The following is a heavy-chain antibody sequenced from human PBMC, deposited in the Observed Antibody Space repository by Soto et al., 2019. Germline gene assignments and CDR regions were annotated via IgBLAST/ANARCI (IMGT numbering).Heavy chain of an antibody. CDR2: IIPIHGTT. CDR3: ARGWGLVS. CDR1: GGSLTSYP. Sequence: QMEQSGAEVRKPGSSVKVSCKPSGGSLTSYPVAWVRQAPGQGFEWMGGIIPIHGTTEYAQKFQGRVTITADESTNRATLELTGLTSEDTAVYYCARGWGLVSWGQGTLVTVSS. V-gene: IGHV1-69*01. D-gene: IGHD3-16*01. J-gene: IGHJ4*02.